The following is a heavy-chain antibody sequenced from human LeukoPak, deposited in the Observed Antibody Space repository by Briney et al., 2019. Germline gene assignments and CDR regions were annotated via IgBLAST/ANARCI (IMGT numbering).Heavy chain of an antibody. CDR3: ATPYSSSCISGTPDLCYMDV. D-gene: IGHD6-6*01. J-gene: IGHJ6*03. CDR2: INHSGST. CDR1: GGSFSGYY. Sequence: PSETLSLTCAVYGGSFSGYYWSWIRQPPGKGLEWIGEINHSGSTNYNPSLKSRVTISVDTSKNQFSLKLSSVTAADTAVYYCATPYSSSCISGTPDLCYMDVWGKGTTVTVSS. V-gene: IGHV4-34*01.